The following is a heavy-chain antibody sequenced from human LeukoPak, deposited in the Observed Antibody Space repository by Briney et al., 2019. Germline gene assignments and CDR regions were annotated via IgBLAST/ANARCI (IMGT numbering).Heavy chain of an antibody. D-gene: IGHD3-10*01. V-gene: IGHV4-34*01. Sequence: SETLSLTCAVYGGSFSGYYWSWIRQPPGKGLEWIGEINHSGSTNYNPSLKSRVTISVDTSKNQFSLKLSSVTAADTAVYYCARVTRDSEGALDIWGQGTMVTVSS. J-gene: IGHJ3*02. CDR2: INHSGST. CDR1: GGSFSGYY. CDR3: ARVTRDSEGALDI.